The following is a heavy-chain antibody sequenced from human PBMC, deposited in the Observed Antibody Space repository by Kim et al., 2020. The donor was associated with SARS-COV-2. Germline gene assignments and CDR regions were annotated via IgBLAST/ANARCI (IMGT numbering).Heavy chain of an antibody. Sequence: SETLSLTCSISGASITSYYWSWIRQAPGKGLEWIGYLFSGGATEYNPSLQSRVTMSMDSSRDHVQFYLNLTSVTAGDTAVYYCARQNMLTGMVGLGGQGTLVTV. CDR2: LFSGGAT. V-gene: IGHV4-59*08. CDR3: ARQNMLTGMVGL. D-gene: IGHD3-9*01. J-gene: IGHJ4*02. CDR1: GASITSYY.